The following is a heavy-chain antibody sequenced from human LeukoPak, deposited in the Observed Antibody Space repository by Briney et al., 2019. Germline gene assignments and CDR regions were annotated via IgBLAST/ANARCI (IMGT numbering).Heavy chain of an antibody. V-gene: IGHV4-59*01. CDR2: IHNTGGT. Sequence: PSETLSLTCTVSSASISSYYWGWIRQSPGKGLEWIGYIHNTGGTNYNPSLKSRVSISKDTSKNQFSLQVRSVTAADTAVYYCVKHGSGWSFDYWGQGTLVTVSS. CDR1: SASISSYY. D-gene: IGHD6-19*01. CDR3: VKHGSGWSFDY. J-gene: IGHJ4*02.